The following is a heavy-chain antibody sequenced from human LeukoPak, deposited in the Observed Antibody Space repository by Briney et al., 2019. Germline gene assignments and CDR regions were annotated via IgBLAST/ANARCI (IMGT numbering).Heavy chain of an antibody. CDR1: GGSISSYY. D-gene: IGHD2-15*01. CDR3: ARAACSGGSCYSLKRNWFDP. V-gene: IGHV4-59*01. Sequence: SETLSLTCTVSGGSISSYYWSWIRQPPGKGLEWIGYIYYSGSTNYNPSLKSRVTISVDTSKNQFSLKLSSVTAADTAVYYCARAACSGGSCYSLKRNWFDPWGQGTLVTVSS. CDR2: IYYSGST. J-gene: IGHJ5*02.